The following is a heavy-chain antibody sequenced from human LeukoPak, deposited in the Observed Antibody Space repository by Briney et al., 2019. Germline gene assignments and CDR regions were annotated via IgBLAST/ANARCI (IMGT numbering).Heavy chain of an antibody. CDR1: GYTFIDYY. CDR3: ARSRMTTLPGFDY. V-gene: IGHV1-2*02. D-gene: IGHD1-1*01. CDR2: INPNSGAT. J-gene: IGHJ4*02. Sequence: ASVKVSCKPSGYTFIDYYVHWVRQAPGQGLEWMGWINPNSGATNSAQNLQGRVTLTRDKSMTTAYLDLSGLTYDDTAVYYCARSRMTTLPGFDYWGQGTLATVSS.